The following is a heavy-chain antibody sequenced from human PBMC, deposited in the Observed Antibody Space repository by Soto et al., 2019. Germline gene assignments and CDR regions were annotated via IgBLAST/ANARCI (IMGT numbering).Heavy chain of an antibody. CDR1: AYSFTSYW. CDR2: IYPGDSDA. CDR3: ARRGYCSGGSCFSAPFDI. D-gene: IGHD2-15*01. V-gene: IGHV5-51*01. Sequence: GESVKISCXGSAYSFTSYWIGWVRQMPRKGLEWMAIIYPGDSDARYSPSFQGQVTISADKSISTAYLQWSGLKASDTAMYYCARRGYCSGGSCFSAPFDIWGQGTMVTVSS. J-gene: IGHJ3*02.